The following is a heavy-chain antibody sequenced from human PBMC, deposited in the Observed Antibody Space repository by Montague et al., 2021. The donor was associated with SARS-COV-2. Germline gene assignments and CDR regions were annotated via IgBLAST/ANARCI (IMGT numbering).Heavy chain of an antibody. V-gene: IGHV3-9*01. CDR1: GFTFVDYA. CDR2: ISWTSGSI. CDR3: AKGAAKTFYYNGMDV. Sequence: SLRLSCAASGFTFVDYALHWVRQAPLKGLDCFSAISWTSGSIDYAGSVKGRFTISRDNYKNSLYLEMNSRSAEDTALYYCAKGAAKTFYYNGMDVWGQGTTVTVSS. J-gene: IGHJ6*02.